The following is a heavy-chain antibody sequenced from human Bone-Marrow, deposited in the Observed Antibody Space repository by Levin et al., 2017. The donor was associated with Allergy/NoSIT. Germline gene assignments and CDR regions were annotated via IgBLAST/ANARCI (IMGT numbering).Heavy chain of an antibody. Sequence: KVSCAPSGFSFSGSAIHWVRQASGKGLEWLGRSRSKGNNYATAYIASVKGRFTISRDESKNTAYLQMNSLKTEDSAVYYCARGDSSGPNYWGQGTLVTVSS. CDR3: ARGDSSGPNY. V-gene: IGHV3-73*01. D-gene: IGHD6-19*01. CDR1: GFSFSGSA. J-gene: IGHJ4*02. CDR2: SRSKGNNYAT.